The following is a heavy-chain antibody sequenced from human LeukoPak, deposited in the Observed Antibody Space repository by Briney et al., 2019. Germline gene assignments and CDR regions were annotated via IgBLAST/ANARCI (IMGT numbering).Heavy chain of an antibody. V-gene: IGHV1-8*03. J-gene: IGHJ3*02. CDR1: GYTFTTYD. Sequence: ASVKVSCKASGYTFTTYDIDWVRQAPGQGLEWMGWMNPKSGNTGYGQRFQGRVTFTRDTSTATGYMEVSSLRSDDTAVYYCASPGGLTAAAGSRAFDIWGQGTMVTVSS. D-gene: IGHD6-13*01. CDR2: MNPKSGNT. CDR3: ASPGGLTAAAGSRAFDI.